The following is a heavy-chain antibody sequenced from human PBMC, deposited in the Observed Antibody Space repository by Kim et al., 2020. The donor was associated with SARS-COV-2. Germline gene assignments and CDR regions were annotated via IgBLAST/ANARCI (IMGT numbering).Heavy chain of an antibody. D-gene: IGHD2-21*01. V-gene: IGHV3-23*01. CDR1: GFIFGAYA. CDR2: ISRGGDNT. Sequence: GGSLRLSCAASGFIFGAYAMSWVRQAPGKGLEWVSSISRGGDNTYYADSVKGRFTVSRHNSKNTLYLQMNSLRAEDTAVYYCARYVVNSMYYFDNWGQ. CDR3: ARYVVNSMYYFDN. J-gene: IGHJ4*02.